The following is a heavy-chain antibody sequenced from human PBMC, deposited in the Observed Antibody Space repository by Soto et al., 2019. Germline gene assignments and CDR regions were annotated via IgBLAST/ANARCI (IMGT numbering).Heavy chain of an antibody. Sequence: SETLSLTCDVSGYSISNIIYWGWIRRPSGKGLEWIGSLSQSGGTYRNPSLRSRVTISVDRSKNHFSLQLRSVTAADTAVYYCAAGTLPGTRFYGMDVWGPGTTVPVSS. V-gene: IGHV4-38-2*01. J-gene: IGHJ6*02. CDR3: AAGTLPGTRFYGMDV. CDR2: LSQSGGT. D-gene: IGHD1-7*01. CDR1: GYSISNIIY.